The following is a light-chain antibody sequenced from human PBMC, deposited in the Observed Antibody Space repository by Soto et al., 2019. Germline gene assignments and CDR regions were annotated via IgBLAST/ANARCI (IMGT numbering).Light chain of an antibody. J-gene: IGKJ1*01. V-gene: IGKV3-20*01. Sequence: EVMMTQSPATLSVSPGEGATVSCRASQSLSGHIAWYQQKPGQAPRLLIYGASIRATGIPARFSASGSGTDFTLTINGLEPEDFAVYFCQHYGSSPTFGQGTKVDIK. CDR3: QHYGSSPT. CDR2: GAS. CDR1: QSLSGH.